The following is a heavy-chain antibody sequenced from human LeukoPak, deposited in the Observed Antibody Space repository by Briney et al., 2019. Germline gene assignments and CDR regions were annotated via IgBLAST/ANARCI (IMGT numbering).Heavy chain of an antibody. D-gene: IGHD4-17*01. V-gene: IGHV4-61*08. J-gene: IGHJ4*02. Sequence: SETLSLTCTVSGGSISSGGYYWSWIRQPPGKGLEWIGYIYYSGSTNYNPSLKSRVTISVDTSKNQFSLKLSSVTAADTAVYYCARRLDYGDYAFDYWGQGTLVTVSS. CDR3: ARRLDYGDYAFDY. CDR2: IYYSGST. CDR1: GGSISSGGYY.